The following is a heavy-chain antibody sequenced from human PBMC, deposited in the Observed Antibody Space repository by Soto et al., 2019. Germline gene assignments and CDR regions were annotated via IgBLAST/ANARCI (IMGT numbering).Heavy chain of an antibody. J-gene: IGHJ4*02. Sequence: PGGSLRLSCAASGFTFSDYYMSWIRQPPGKGLEWISYISSSSSYTNYADSVKGRFTISRDNAKNSLYLQMNSLRAEDTAVYYCASSTYYGSGSLFDYWGQGTLVTVSS. CDR1: GFTFSDYY. V-gene: IGHV3-11*06. D-gene: IGHD3-10*01. CDR2: ISSSSSYT. CDR3: ASSTYYGSGSLFDY.